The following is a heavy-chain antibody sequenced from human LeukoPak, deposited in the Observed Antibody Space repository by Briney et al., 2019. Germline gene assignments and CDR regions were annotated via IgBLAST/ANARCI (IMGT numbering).Heavy chain of an antibody. CDR2: ISDYNGNT. J-gene: IGHJ6*02. CDR1: GYSFTSYG. V-gene: IGHV1-18*01. D-gene: IGHD2-2*01. CDR3: ARDPLGYCTSTSCLDGMDV. Sequence: GSVKDSCMASGYSFTSYGISWVRQAPGQGLEWMGWISDYNGNTNYAQKLQGRVTMTTDTSTTTAYMELRSLRSDDTAVYYCARDPLGYCTSTSCLDGMDVWGQGTTVTVSS.